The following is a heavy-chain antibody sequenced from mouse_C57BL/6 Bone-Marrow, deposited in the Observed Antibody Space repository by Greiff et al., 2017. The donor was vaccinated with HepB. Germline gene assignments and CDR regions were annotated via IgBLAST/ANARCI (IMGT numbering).Heavy chain of an antibody. J-gene: IGHJ2*01. CDR3: ARYPTGTVFYFDY. CDR2: IHPNSGST. D-gene: IGHD4-1*02. V-gene: IGHV1-64*01. CDR1: GYTFTSYW. Sequence: QVQLQQPGAELVKPGASVKLSCKASGYTFTSYWMHWVKQRPGQGLEWIGMIHPNSGSTNYNEKFKSKATLTVDKSSSTAYMQLSSLTSEDSAVYYCARYPTGTVFYFDYWGQGTTLTVSS.